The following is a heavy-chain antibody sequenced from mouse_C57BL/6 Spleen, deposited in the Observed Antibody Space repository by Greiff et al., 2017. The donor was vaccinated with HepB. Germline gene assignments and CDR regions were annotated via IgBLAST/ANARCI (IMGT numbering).Heavy chain of an antibody. CDR3: ARGGVSFAY. V-gene: IGHV1-69*01. Sequence: QVQLQQPGAELVMPGASVKLSCKASGYTFTSYWMHWVKQRPGQGLEWIGEIDPSDSYTNYNQKFKGKSTLTVDKSSSTAYMQLSSLTSEDSAVYYCARGGVSFAYWGQGTLVTVSA. J-gene: IGHJ3*01. CDR1: GYTFTSYW. CDR2: IDPSDSYT.